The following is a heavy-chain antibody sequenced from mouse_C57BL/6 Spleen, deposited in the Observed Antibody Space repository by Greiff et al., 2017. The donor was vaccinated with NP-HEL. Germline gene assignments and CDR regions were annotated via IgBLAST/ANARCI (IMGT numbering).Heavy chain of an antibody. CDR1: GYTFTSSW. J-gene: IGHJ4*01. CDR2: IDPNSGGT. D-gene: IGHD1-1*01. Sequence: QVQLQQPGAELVKPGASVKLSCKASGYTFTSSWMHWVKQRPGRGLAWIGRIDPNSGGTKYNEKFKSKATLTVDKPSSTAYMQLSSRTSDDSAVYYCARWDTTVVRYAIDYWGQGTSVTVSS. CDR3: ARWDTTVVRYAIDY. V-gene: IGHV1-72*01.